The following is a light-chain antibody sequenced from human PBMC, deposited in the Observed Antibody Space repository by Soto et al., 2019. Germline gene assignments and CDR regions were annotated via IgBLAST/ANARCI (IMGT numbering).Light chain of an antibody. Sequence: ELVLTQSPVALSLSSGERATLSCRASQSVSSTLLTWYQQKPGQAPRLLIYGVSSRDTGSQDRFSGSGSGTDFTLAISRVETEGFAVYFCQHYGDSSWRFGHGSRVEIK. CDR1: QSVSSTL. CDR2: GVS. CDR3: QHYGDSSWR. J-gene: IGKJ1*01. V-gene: IGKV3-20*01.